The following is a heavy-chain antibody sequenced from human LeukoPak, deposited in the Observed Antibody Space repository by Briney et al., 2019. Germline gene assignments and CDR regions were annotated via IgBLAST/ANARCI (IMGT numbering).Heavy chain of an antibody. CDR2: MNPSSGNT. CDR1: GYTATNYD. Sequence: ASVKVSCKASGYTATNYDINWVRRATGQGLEWMGWMNPSSGNTGYAQKFQDRVTMTWNTSITTAYMELSSLRSEDTAMYYCTRAWSGGSDAFDIWGRGTIVAVSS. D-gene: IGHD3-3*01. CDR3: TRAWSGGSDAFDI. V-gene: IGHV1-8*01. J-gene: IGHJ3*02.